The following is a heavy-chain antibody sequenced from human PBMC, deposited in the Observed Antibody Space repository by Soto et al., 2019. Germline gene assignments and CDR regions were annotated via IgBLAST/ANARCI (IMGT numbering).Heavy chain of an antibody. CDR2: ISSDGSNK. CDR1: GFTFSSNG. J-gene: IGHJ4*02. V-gene: IGHV3-30*03. Sequence: QVQLVESGGGVVQPGRSLRLSCAASGFTFSSNGIHWVRQAPGKGLEWVAVISSDGSNKYYADSVKGRFTISRDNSKNTLYLQMTSLRAEDTAVYYCAMDLYGGSSRFDFWGQETLVTVSS. CDR3: AMDLYGGSSRFDF. D-gene: IGHD2-15*01.